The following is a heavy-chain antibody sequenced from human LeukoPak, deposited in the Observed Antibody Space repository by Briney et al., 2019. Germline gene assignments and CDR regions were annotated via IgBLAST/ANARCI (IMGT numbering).Heavy chain of an antibody. Sequence: GGSLRLSCAASGSTFSDHFMDWVRQAPGKGLEWVARTRNKAHSYSTEYATSARGRFTISRDDSRNSLYLQMNSLQTADTAVYYCVRCLHYYGSRGSRYDVFDIWGHGTMVTVSS. CDR2: TRNKAHSYST. J-gene: IGHJ3*02. CDR3: VRCLHYYGSRGSRYDVFDI. D-gene: IGHD3-22*01. V-gene: IGHV3-72*01. CDR1: GSTFSDHF.